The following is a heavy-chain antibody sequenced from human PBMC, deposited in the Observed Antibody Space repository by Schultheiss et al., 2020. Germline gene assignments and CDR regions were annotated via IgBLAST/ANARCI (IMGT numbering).Heavy chain of an antibody. V-gene: IGHV3-48*02. CDR3: ARSWVGPTLFDY. D-gene: IGHD1-26*01. CDR2: ISSSSSTI. CDR1: GFSFSSFS. Sequence: GGSLRLSCVASGFSFSSFSMNWVRQAPGKGLEWVSYISSSSSTIYYADSVRGRFTTSRDNARNSLYLQMNSLRDEDTAVYYCARSWVGPTLFDYWGQGTLVTVSS. J-gene: IGHJ4*02.